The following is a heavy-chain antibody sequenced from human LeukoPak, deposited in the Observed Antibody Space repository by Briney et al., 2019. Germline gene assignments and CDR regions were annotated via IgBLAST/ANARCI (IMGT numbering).Heavy chain of an antibody. V-gene: IGHV4-34*01. CDR2: INHSGST. CDR3: ARGPGSVDYYDSSGYLDY. CDR1: GGSFSSYY. J-gene: IGHJ4*02. D-gene: IGHD3-22*01. Sequence: SETLSLTCAVYGGSFSSYYWSWIRQPPGKGLEWIGEINHSGSTNYNPSLKSRVTISVDTSKNQFSLKLSSVTAADTAVYYCARGPGSVDYYDSSGYLDYWGQGTLVTVSS.